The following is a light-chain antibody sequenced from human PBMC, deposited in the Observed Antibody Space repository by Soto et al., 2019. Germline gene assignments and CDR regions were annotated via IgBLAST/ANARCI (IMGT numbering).Light chain of an antibody. J-gene: IGLJ1*01. CDR2: EVS. CDR3: TSYTSSSTYV. Sequence: QSALTQPASVSGSPGQSITISCTGSSSDVGDYNYVSWYQQHPGKAPKLMIHEVSNRPSGVSNRFSGSKSGNTASLTISGLQAEDEADYYCTSYTSSSTYVFGTGTKLTVL. V-gene: IGLV2-14*01. CDR1: SSDVGDYNY.